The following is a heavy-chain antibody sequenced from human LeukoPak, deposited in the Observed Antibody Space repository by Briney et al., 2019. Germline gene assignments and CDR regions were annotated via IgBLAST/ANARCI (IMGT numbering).Heavy chain of an antibody. CDR2: ISGSGGST. V-gene: IGHV3-23*01. J-gene: IGHJ4*02. Sequence: GGALRLFCAASGFPFSSYAKSGVPQAPGKGLEWVSAISGSGGSTYYADSVKGRFTISRDNSKNTLYLQMNSLRAEDTAVYYCATANDYWGQGTLVTVSS. CDR3: ATANDY. CDR1: GFPFSSYA.